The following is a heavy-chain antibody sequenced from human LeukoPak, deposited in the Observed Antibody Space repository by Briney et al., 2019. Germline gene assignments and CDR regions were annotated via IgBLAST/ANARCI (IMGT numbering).Heavy chain of an antibody. CDR1: GGSISSSSYY. J-gene: IGHJ4*02. Sequence: SETLSLTCTVSGGSISSSSYYWGWIRQPPGKGLEWIGSIYYSGSTYYNPSLKSRVTTSVDTSKNQFSLKLSSVTAADTAVYYCAREEAMAYYFDYWGQGTLVTVSS. D-gene: IGHD5-18*01. CDR3: AREEAMAYYFDY. V-gene: IGHV4-39*02. CDR2: IYYSGST.